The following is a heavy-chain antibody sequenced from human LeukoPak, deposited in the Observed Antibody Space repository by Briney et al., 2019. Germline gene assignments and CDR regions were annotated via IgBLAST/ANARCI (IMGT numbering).Heavy chain of an antibody. J-gene: IGHJ4*02. CDR3: ARRAPSNHYDNSGGTYFDS. Sequence: SGPTLVKPTQTLTLTCTFSGFSLYTSGVGVGWIRQTPGKALEWLALIYWDDDKRYSPSLNSRLTITKDSSNSQVFLTLTNMDPVDTGTYYCARRAPSNHYDNSGGTYFDSWGQGTVVTVSS. V-gene: IGHV2-5*02. CDR2: IYWDDDK. D-gene: IGHD3-22*01. CDR1: GFSLYTSGVG.